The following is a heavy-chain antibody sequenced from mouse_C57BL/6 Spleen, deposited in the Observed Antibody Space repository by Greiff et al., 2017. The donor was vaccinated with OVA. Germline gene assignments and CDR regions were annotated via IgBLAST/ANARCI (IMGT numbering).Heavy chain of an antibody. Sequence: QVQLQQSGPGLVQPSQSLSITCTVSGFSLTSYGVHWVRQSPGKGLEWLGVIWSGGSTDYNAAFISRLSISKDNSKSQVFFKMNSLQADDTAIYHCARNGYDVWFAYWGQGTLVTVSA. CDR3: ARNGYDVWFAY. D-gene: IGHD2-2*01. CDR1: GFSLTSYG. V-gene: IGHV2-2*01. CDR2: IWSGGST. J-gene: IGHJ3*01.